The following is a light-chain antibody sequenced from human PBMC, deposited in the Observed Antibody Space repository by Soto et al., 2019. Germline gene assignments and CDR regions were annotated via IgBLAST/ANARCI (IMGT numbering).Light chain of an antibody. V-gene: IGKV1-5*03. Sequence: IKMKQSPSTLSASVGDRDTITCRASQSISSWLAWYQQKPGKAPKLLIYKASSLESGVPSRFSGSGSGTEFTLTISSLQPDDFATYYCQQYNSYLITLGQGTLLE. J-gene: IGKJ5*01. CDR1: QSISSW. CDR2: KAS. CDR3: QQYNSYLIT.